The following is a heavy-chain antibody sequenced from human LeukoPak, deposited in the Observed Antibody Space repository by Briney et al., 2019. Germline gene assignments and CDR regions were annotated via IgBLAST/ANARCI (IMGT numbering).Heavy chain of an antibody. Sequence: EASVTVSCKASGYTFTSYDINWVRQAPGPGLEWMGWMNPNSGNTGYAQQFQGRVTITRNTSISTAYMELSSLRSEDTAVYYCARVCSSTSCYDYYYYYMDVWGKGTTVTVSS. CDR1: GYTFTSYD. J-gene: IGHJ6*03. D-gene: IGHD2-2*01. V-gene: IGHV1-8*03. CDR2: MNPNSGNT. CDR3: ARVCSSTSCYDYYYYYMDV.